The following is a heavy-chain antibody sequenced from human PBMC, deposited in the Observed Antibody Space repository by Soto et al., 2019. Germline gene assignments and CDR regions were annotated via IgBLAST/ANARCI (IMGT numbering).Heavy chain of an antibody. D-gene: IGHD1-20*01. Sequence: QVQLQESGPGLVKPSETLSLTCTVSGGSIGTYYWSWIRQPPGKGLEWIGYIYYSGSTNYNPSLKSRATISLDTSKNQFSLKLSSVTAADTAVYYWARHISWVNWFDPWGQGTLVTVSS. CDR2: IYYSGST. CDR3: ARHISWVNWFDP. J-gene: IGHJ5*02. V-gene: IGHV4-59*08. CDR1: GGSIGTYY.